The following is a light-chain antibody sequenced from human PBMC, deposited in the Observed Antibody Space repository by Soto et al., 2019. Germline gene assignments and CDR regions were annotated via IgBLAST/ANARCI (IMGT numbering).Light chain of an antibody. CDR3: QQANSFPPWT. CDR1: QDIGTW. CDR2: PAS. Sequence: DIQMTQSPSSVSASIGDRVIITCRASQDIGTWLAWYQQKPGQVPNLLMYPASSLHSGVPSRFSGSGSATEFTLTISSLQPEDFATYYCQQANSFPPWTFGQGTKVDNK. J-gene: IGKJ1*01. V-gene: IGKV1-12*01.